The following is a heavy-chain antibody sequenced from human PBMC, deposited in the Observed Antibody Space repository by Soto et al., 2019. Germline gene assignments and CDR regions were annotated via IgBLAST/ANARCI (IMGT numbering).Heavy chain of an antibody. J-gene: IGHJ5*01. CDR3: ARDSYSSGGSCRDGGFDS. Sequence: QVQMVQSGAEVKKPGSSVKVSCKTSGDTFSSHAISWMRQAPGQGLTWMGGIIPLYGTTYYAQNFQCRVTITAHKAAITASMDLTLLRSDDTAVYYCARDSYSSGGSCRDGGFDSWGQGTRVTVSS. CDR1: GDTFSSHA. D-gene: IGHD2-15*01. CDR2: IIPLYGTT. V-gene: IGHV1-69*06.